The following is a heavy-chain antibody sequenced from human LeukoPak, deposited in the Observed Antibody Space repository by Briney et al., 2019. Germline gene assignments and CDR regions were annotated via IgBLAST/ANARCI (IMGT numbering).Heavy chain of an antibody. J-gene: IGHJ6*03. CDR1: GGTFSSYA. V-gene: IGHV1-69*05. Sequence: ASVKVSCKASGGTFSSYAISWVRQAPGQGLEWMGGIIPIFGTANYAQKFQGRVTITTDESTSTAYMELSSLRSEDTAVYYCARGMSGYDFYYMDVWGKGTTVTVSS. CDR2: IIPIFGTA. D-gene: IGHD5-12*01. CDR3: ARGMSGYDFYYMDV.